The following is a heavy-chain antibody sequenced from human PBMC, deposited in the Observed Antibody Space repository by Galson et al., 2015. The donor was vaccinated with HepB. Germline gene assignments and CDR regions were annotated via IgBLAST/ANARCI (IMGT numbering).Heavy chain of an antibody. CDR3: ARRSPWELLDY. CDR1: GYTFTDYY. D-gene: IGHD1-26*01. V-gene: IGHV1-18*04. Sequence: SVKVSCKVSGYTFTDYYMHWVRQAPGQGLEWMGWISAYNGNTNYAQKLQGRVTMTTDTSTSTAYMELRSLRSDDTAVYYCARRSPWELLDYWGQGTLVTVSS. CDR2: ISAYNGNT. J-gene: IGHJ4*02.